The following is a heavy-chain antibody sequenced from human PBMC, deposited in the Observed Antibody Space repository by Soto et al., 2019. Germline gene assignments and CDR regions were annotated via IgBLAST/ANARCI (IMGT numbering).Heavy chain of an antibody. CDR1: GFTFSSYW. CDR3: ARIGQQWLVAPMDYYMDV. D-gene: IGHD6-19*01. Sequence: QPGGSLRLSCAASGFTFSSYWMSWVRQAPGKGLEWVANIKQDGSEKYYVDSVKGRFTISRDNVKNSLYLQMNSLRAEDTAVYYCARIGQQWLVAPMDYYMDVWGKGTTVTVSS. V-gene: IGHV3-7*01. CDR2: IKQDGSEK. J-gene: IGHJ6*03.